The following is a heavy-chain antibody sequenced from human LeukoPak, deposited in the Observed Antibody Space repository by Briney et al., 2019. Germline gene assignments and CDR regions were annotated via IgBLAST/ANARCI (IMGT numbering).Heavy chain of an antibody. D-gene: IGHD1-26*01. CDR1: GGSISSSSYY. CDR3: ARDSGRYLSLYYYYGMDV. V-gene: IGHV4-39*02. CDR2: IYYSGST. Sequence: SETLSLTCTVPGGSISSSSYYWGWIRQPPGKGLEWIGSIYYSGSTYYNPSLKSRVTISVDTSKNQFSLKLSSVTAADTAVYYCARDSGRYLSLYYYYGMDVWGQGTTVTVSS. J-gene: IGHJ6*02.